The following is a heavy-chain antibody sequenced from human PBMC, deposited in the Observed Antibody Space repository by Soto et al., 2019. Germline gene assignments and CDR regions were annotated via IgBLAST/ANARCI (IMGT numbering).Heavy chain of an antibody. V-gene: IGHV3-48*02. Sequence: PGGSLRLSCAASGFTFSSYSMNWVRQAPGKGLEWVSYISSSSSTIYYADSVKGRFTISRDNAKNSLYLQMNSLRDEDTAVYYCARDFGPIAVAATGHRYYYGMDVWGQGTTVTVSS. CDR1: GFTFSSYS. CDR2: ISSSSSTI. D-gene: IGHD6-19*01. CDR3: ARDFGPIAVAATGHRYYYGMDV. J-gene: IGHJ6*02.